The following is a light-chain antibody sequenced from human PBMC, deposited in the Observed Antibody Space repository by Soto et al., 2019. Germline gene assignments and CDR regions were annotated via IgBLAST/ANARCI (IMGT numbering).Light chain of an antibody. V-gene: IGLV1-40*01. CDR1: YSNIGAGYE. CDR2: GHN. Sequence: QAVVTQPPSVSGAPGQRVTISCTGSYSNIGAGYEVHWYQQIPGTAPKLLISGHNNRPSGVPDRFFGSKSGTSASLTIIGLQAEDEADYYCSSHTSSASVVFGGGTQLTVL. CDR3: SSHTSSASVV. J-gene: IGLJ2*01.